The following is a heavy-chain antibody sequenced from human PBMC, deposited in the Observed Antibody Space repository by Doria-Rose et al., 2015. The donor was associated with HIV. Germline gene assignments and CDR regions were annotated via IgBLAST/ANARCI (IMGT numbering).Heavy chain of an antibody. CDR2: ISSSSEYI. CDR1: GFTFSRYS. V-gene: IGHV3-21*03. D-gene: IGHD3-22*01. CDR3: ARDHYDSGGYYRD. Sequence: LVDSGGGLVKLGGSMILSCAASGFTFSRYSMNWVRQAPGKGLEWVSSISSSSEYIYYVDSVQGRFTISRDNAKNSVYLQMNSLRTEDTAVYYCARDHYDSGGYYRDWGQGTLVTVSS. J-gene: IGHJ4*02.